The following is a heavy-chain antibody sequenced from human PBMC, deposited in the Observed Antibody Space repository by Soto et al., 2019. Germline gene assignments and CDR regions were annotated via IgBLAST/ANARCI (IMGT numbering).Heavy chain of an antibody. D-gene: IGHD3-10*01. V-gene: IGHV3-7*01. CDR2: IKQDGSEK. CDR3: ASMGRLSRVVYYYYYYMDV. CDR1: GFTFSNYA. Sequence: PGGSLRLSCAASGFTFSNYAMNWVRQAPGKGLEWVANIKQDGSEKYYVDSVKGRFTISRDNAKNSLYLQMNSLRAEDTAVYYCASMGRLSRVVYYYYYYMDVWGKGTTVTVSS. J-gene: IGHJ6*03.